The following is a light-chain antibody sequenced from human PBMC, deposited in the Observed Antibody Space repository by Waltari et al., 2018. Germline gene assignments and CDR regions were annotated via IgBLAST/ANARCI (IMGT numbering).Light chain of an antibody. J-gene: IGKJ3*01. CDR1: QGISNS. V-gene: IGKV1-27*01. CDR2: SAS. Sequence: DIKMTQSPSSLSASVGDRVTITCRASQGISNSLAWYQQKSGKVPNLLIYSASTLQSGVPARFSGSGSGTDFTLTISSLQPEDVATYYCQKYNGAPFTFGPGTTVDIK. CDR3: QKYNGAPFT.